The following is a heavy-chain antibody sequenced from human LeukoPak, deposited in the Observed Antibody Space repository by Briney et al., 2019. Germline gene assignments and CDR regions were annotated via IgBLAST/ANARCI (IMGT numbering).Heavy chain of an antibody. J-gene: IGHJ4*02. CDR3: ANGYSKDY. V-gene: IGHV3-21*01. D-gene: IGHD4-11*01. CDR2: ISSSGSYI. Sequence: PGGSLRLSCAASGFTFSSYSMNWVRQAPGKGLEWVSSISSSGSYIYYADSVKGRFTISRDNAKNSLYLQMNSLRAEDTAVYYCANGYSKDYWGQGTLVTVSS. CDR1: GFTFSSYS.